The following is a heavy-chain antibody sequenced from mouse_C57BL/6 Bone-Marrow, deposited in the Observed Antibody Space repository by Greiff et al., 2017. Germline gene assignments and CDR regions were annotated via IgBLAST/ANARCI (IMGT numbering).Heavy chain of an antibody. D-gene: IGHD2-1*01. CDR3: ARRTIYYGNPWYFDV. J-gene: IGHJ1*03. V-gene: IGHV4-1*01. CDR1: GIDFSRYW. Sequence: EVKVIESGGGLVQPGGSLKLSCAASGIDFSRYWMSWVRRAPGKGLEWIGEINPDSSTINYAPSLKDKFIISRDNAKNTLYLQMSKVRSEDTALYYCARRTIYYGNPWYFDVWGTGTTVTVSS. CDR2: INPDSSTI.